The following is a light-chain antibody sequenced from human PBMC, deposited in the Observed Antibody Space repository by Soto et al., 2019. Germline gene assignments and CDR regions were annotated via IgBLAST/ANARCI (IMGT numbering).Light chain of an antibody. V-gene: IGKV1-5*03. J-gene: IGKJ4*01. CDR3: QQYNGYPLT. CDR1: QIINGW. Sequence: DIQMAQSPSTLSASVGDRVTITCRASQIINGWLAWYQQKPGKAPKLLIYKASTLQSGVPSRFSSSGSGTEFTLTISSLQSDDFATYYCQQYNGYPLTFGGGTKVEIK. CDR2: KAS.